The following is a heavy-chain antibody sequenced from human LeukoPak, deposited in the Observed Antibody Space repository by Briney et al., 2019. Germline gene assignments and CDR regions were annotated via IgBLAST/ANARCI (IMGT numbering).Heavy chain of an antibody. D-gene: IGHD2-15*01. CDR3: ARVAAKTVDY. J-gene: IGHJ4*02. CDR1: GYTFTGYY. CDR2: INPNSGAT. Sequence: ASVKVSCKASGYTFTGYYMHWVRQAPGQGLEWMGWINPNSGATNYAQKFQGRVTMTRDTSISTASMELSSLRSEDTAVYYCARVAAKTVDYWGQGTLVTVSS. V-gene: IGHV1-2*02.